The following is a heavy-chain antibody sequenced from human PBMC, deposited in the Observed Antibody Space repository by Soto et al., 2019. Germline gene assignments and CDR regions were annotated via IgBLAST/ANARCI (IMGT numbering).Heavy chain of an antibody. D-gene: IGHD6-19*01. CDR1: GFTFSIFG. J-gene: IGHJ6*02. V-gene: IGHV3-30*18. CDR3: AKSIAVAFPGFYGLDV. Sequence: QVQLVESGGGVVQPGRSLRLSCAASGFTFSIFGMHWVRQAPGKGLEWVAVISYDGSRTYYRDSVKGQFTISRDSSKNTLYLHMNSLRAEDTAVYYCAKSIAVAFPGFYGLDVWGQGTTVTVSS. CDR2: ISYDGSRT.